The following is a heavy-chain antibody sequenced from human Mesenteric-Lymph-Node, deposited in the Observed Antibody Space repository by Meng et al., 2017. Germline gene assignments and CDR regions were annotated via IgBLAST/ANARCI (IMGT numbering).Heavy chain of an antibody. CDR1: GGSISSSSYY. CDR3: ACYYGSGSYYYYYGMDV. V-gene: IGHV4-39*07. D-gene: IGHD3-10*01. J-gene: IGHJ6*02. Sequence: SETLSLTCTVSGGSISSSSYYWGWIRQPPGKGLEWIGSIYYSGSTYYNPSLKSRVTISVDTSKNQFSLKLSSVTAADTAVYYCACYYGSGSYYYYYGMDVWGQGTTVTVSS. CDR2: IYYSGST.